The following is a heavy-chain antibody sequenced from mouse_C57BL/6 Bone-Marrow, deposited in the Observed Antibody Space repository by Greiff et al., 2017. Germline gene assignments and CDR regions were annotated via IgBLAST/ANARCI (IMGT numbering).Heavy chain of an antibody. J-gene: IGHJ2*01. CDR3: TGDYYGSRSGY. CDR2: IYPGNSDT. Sequence: VQLQQSGTVLARPGASVKMSCKTSGYTFTSYWMHWVKQRPGQGLEWIGAIYPGNSDTSYNQKFKGKAKLTAVTSASTAYMELSSLTNEDSAVYYCTGDYYGSRSGYWGQGTTLTVSS. V-gene: IGHV1-5*01. D-gene: IGHD1-1*01. CDR1: GYTFTSYW.